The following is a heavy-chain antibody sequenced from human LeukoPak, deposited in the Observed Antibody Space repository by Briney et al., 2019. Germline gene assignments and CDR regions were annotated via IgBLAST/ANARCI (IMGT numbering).Heavy chain of an antibody. J-gene: IGHJ4*02. D-gene: IGHD6-13*01. Sequence: GGSLRLSCAASGFTFSSYGMHWVRQAPGKGLEWVAVIWYGGSNKYYADSVKGRFTISRDNSKNTLYLQMNSLRAEDTAVYYCARIIAAAEARGGDYWGQGTLVTVSS. CDR1: GFTFSSYG. V-gene: IGHV3-33*08. CDR2: IWYGGSNK. CDR3: ARIIAAAEARGGDY.